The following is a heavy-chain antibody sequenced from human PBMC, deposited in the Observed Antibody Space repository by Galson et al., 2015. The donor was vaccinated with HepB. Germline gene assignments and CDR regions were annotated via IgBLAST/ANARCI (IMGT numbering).Heavy chain of an antibody. D-gene: IGHD2-2*02. J-gene: IGHJ4*02. CDR1: GFTFTNYA. CDR2: VSGSGDST. Sequence: SLRLSCAASGFTFTNYAMTWVRQGPGKGLEWVSAVSGSGDSTFYADSVKGRFTISRDNSGNTLYLQMNSLRAEDTAVYYCARDISRDCSSTSCYRACGYWGQGTLVTVSS. V-gene: IGHV3-23*01. CDR3: ARDISRDCSSTSCYRACGY.